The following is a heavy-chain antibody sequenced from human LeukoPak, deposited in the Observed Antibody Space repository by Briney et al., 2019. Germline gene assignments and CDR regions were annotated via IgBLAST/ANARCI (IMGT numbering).Heavy chain of an antibody. CDR1: GFTVSSNY. J-gene: IGHJ4*02. Sequence: GSLRLSCAASGFTVSSNYMSWVRQAPGKGLEWVSVIYSGGSTYYADSVKGRFTISRDNSKNTLYLQMNSLRAEDTAVYYCARRNGYYDSSGYYYGDYWGQGTLVTVSS. V-gene: IGHV3-66*02. D-gene: IGHD3-22*01. CDR3: ARRNGYYDSSGYYYGDY. CDR2: IYSGGST.